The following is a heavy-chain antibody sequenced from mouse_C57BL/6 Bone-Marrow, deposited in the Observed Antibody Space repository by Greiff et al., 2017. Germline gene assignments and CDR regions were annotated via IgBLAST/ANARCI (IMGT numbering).Heavy chain of an antibody. CDR3: ARGCLGYSDYPFDY. CDR2: ILPGGGST. V-gene: IGHV1-9*01. J-gene: IGHJ2*01. CDR1: GYTFTSYW. D-gene: IGHD2-13*01. Sequence: QVQLQQPGAELMKPGASVKLSCKATGYTFTSYWIEWVKQRPGHGLEWIGEILPGGGSTNYNEKFKGKATFTADTSSNTAYLQLSSLTTEDSAIYYCARGCLGYSDYPFDYWGQGTTLTVSS.